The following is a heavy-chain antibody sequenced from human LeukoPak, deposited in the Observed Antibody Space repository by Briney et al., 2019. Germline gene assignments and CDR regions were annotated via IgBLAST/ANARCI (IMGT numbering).Heavy chain of an antibody. V-gene: IGHV4-59*01. CDR2: IYYSGST. J-gene: IGHJ2*01. CDR3: CSRSTKYNPSHNGRVSISVDRANNQFSLKLNSVTAAGTAVYYCARYWGVQLWPHWYFDL. Sequence: PSETLTLTCTASGVSISSYYRSWFRQTPGKGPEWVAYIYYSGSTKNNPYPKSRVIITLEKYKNKFPLKLNTAITAGHAVDYYCSRSTKYNPSHNGRVSISVDRANNQFSLKLNSVTAAGTAVYYCARYWGVQLWPHWYFDLWGRGSLVTVSS. CDR1: GVSISSYY. D-gene: IGHD1-1*01.